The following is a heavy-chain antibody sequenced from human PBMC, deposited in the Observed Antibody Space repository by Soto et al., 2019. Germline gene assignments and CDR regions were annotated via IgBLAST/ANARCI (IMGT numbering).Heavy chain of an antibody. V-gene: IGHV3-23*01. CDR1: GFTFSSYA. CDR2: ISGSGGRT. D-gene: IGHD3-3*01. Sequence: PGGSLRLSCAASGFTFSSYAMSWVRQAPGKGLEWVSGISGSGGRTYYADSVKGRFTISRDNSKHTLYLQMNSLRAEDTAVYYCAKDDDFWSGYHIYYYYGMDVWGQGTTVTVSS. CDR3: AKDDDFWSGYHIYYYYGMDV. J-gene: IGHJ6*02.